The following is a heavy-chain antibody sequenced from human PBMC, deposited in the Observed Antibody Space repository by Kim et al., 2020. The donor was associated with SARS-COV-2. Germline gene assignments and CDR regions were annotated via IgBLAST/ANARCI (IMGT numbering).Heavy chain of an antibody. CDR2: IYRAGAT. CDR3: ERDNSSFWYYFDS. CDR1: GFSVSDNY. V-gene: IGHV3-53*01. J-gene: IGHJ4*02. D-gene: IGHD6-13*01. Sequence: GGSLRLSCAASGFSVSDNYMNWVRQAPGKGLEWVSGIYRAGATYYADYVKGRFTISRDISQNTLYLQMNNLRADDTAVYYCERDNSSFWYYFDSWGQGTLVTVSS.